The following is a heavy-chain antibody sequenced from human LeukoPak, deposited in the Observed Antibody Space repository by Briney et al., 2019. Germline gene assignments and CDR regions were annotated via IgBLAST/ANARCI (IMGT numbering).Heavy chain of an antibody. D-gene: IGHD3-22*01. V-gene: IGHV4-39*07. Sequence: SETLSLTCTVSGGSISSSSYYWGWIRQPPGKGLEWIGSIYYSGSTYYNPSLKSRVTISVDTSKNQFSLKLSSVTAADTAVYYCARDPIRITMIVVPRWAFGIWGQGTMVTVSS. CDR3: ARDPIRITMIVVPRWAFGI. CDR1: GGSISSSSYY. J-gene: IGHJ3*02. CDR2: IYYSGST.